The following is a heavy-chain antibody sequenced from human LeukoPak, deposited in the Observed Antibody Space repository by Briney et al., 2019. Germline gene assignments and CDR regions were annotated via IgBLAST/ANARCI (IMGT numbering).Heavy chain of an antibody. J-gene: IGHJ4*02. CDR3: ARAPVIDYFGSGSYFDY. V-gene: IGHV3-48*02. Sequence: GGSLRLSCAASGFTFSRYSFNWVRQAPGKGLEWVSYISSSGSDIHYADSVKGRFTISRDNAKNSLYLQMNSLRDEDTAVYYCARAPVIDYFGSGSYFDYWGQGTLVTVSS. CDR1: GFTFSRYS. CDR2: ISSSGSDI. D-gene: IGHD3-10*01.